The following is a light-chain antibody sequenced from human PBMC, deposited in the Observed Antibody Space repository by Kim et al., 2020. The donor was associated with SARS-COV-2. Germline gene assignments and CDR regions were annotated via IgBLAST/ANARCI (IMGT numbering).Light chain of an antibody. J-gene: IGKJ1*01. Sequence: SNLSATVAHTVTITCRARENTNRYLAWYQQKPGNAPHLLIYDSSILAEGGPSRFSGSRYETEYTLTCTMLKPDDIATYYCKKPRMFGPGTKVYIK. CDR1: ENTNRY. CDR3: KKPRM. CDR2: DSS. V-gene: IGKV1-5*01.